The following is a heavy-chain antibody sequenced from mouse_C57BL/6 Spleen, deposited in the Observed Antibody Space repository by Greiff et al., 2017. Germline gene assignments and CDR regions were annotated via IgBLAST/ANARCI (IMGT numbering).Heavy chain of an antibody. V-gene: IGHV5-4*03. Sequence: EVKLVESGGGLVKPGGSLKLSCAASGFTFSSYAMSWVRQTPEKRLEWVATISDGGSYTYYPDNVKGRFTISRDNAKNNLYLQMSHLKSEDTAMYYCARGDMMVTTYAMDYWGQGTSVTVSS. J-gene: IGHJ4*01. D-gene: IGHD2-3*01. CDR2: ISDGGSYT. CDR1: GFTFSSYA. CDR3: ARGDMMVTTYAMDY.